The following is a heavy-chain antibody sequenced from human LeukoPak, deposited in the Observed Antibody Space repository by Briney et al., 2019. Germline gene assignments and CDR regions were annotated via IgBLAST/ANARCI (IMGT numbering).Heavy chain of an antibody. J-gene: IGHJ6*03. CDR2: IRYDATDQ. CDR1: GLSFGGYG. CDR3: ARDYGDYSSHLEYYYYYMDV. D-gene: IGHD4-17*01. V-gene: IGHV3-30*02. Sequence: PGGSLRLSCVAAGLSFGGYGMHWVRQAPGKGLEWVAYIRYDATDQNYADSVKGRFTISRDNSKNRLFLQMNSLRAEDTAVYYCARDYGDYSSHLEYYYYYMDVWGKGTTVTVSS.